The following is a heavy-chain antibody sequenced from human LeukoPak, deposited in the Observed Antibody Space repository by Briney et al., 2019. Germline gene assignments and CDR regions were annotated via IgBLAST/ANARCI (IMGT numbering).Heavy chain of an antibody. V-gene: IGHV1-69*05. CDR3: ARVLRFLEWSPDAFDI. CDR1: GGTFSSYA. Sequence: GASVKVSCKASGGTFSSYAISWVRQAPGQGLEWMGGIIPIFGTANYAQKFQGRVTITTDESTSTAYMELSSLRSEDTAVYYCARVLRFLEWSPDAFDIWGQGTMVTVS. J-gene: IGHJ3*02. CDR2: IIPIFGTA. D-gene: IGHD3-3*01.